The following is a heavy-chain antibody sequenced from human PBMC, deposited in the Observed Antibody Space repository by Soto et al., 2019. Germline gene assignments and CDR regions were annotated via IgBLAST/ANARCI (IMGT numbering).Heavy chain of an antibody. CDR1: GFTMSANH. CDR3: ASATSIAIGLRN. Sequence: ASVKVSRKTSGFTMSANHVNCGRHDPGQGLEWMGWSSALNGYTNYAQNFQGRLTITTDSSTSTAYMELRSLRSDDTSVYYCASATSIAIGLRNRAQGPLVTVSS. D-gene: IGHD6-6*01. J-gene: IGHJ4*02. V-gene: IGHV1-18*01. CDR2: SSALNGYT.